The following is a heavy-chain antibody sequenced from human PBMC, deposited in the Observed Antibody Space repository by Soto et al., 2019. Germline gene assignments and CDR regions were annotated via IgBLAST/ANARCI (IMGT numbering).Heavy chain of an antibody. D-gene: IGHD6-13*01. J-gene: IGHJ5*02. CDR2: INAGNGNT. Sequence: QVQLVQSGAEVKKPGASVQVSCKASGYTFTSYAMHWVRQAPGQRLEWMGWINAGNGNTKYSQKFQGRVTITRDTSAGTAYMELSSLRSEDTAVYYCAIGFSSSWYGFDPWGQGTLVTVSS. CDR1: GYTFTSYA. V-gene: IGHV1-3*01. CDR3: AIGFSSSWYGFDP.